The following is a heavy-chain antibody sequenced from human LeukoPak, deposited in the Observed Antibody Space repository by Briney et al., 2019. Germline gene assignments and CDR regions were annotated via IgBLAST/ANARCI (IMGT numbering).Heavy chain of an antibody. Sequence: PGGSLRLSCAASGFTVSSNYMSWVRQAPGKGLEWVSVIYSGCSTYYAESVKGPFTISRDNSKNTLYLQMNRLRAEDTAVYYCASEAYSSGYSYYYHYYMDVSGKGATVTVSS. CDR2: IYSGCST. D-gene: IGHD3-22*01. CDR1: GFTVSSNY. J-gene: IGHJ6*03. CDR3: ASEAYSSGYSYYYHYYMDV. V-gene: IGHV3-66*02.